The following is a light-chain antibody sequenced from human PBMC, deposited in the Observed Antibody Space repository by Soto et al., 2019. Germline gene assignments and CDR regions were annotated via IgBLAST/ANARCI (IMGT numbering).Light chain of an antibody. J-gene: IGKJ5*01. CDR3: QQSYRTVIT. CDR1: QSISIY. CDR2: GAS. Sequence: DIRMTQSPSSLSASVGDSVTITCRASQSISIYLNWYQQKPGKAPKLLISGASTLQSGVPSRFSGGGSGTDFTLTISSLQPEDFVTYYCQQSYRTVITFGQGTRLEIK. V-gene: IGKV1-39*01.